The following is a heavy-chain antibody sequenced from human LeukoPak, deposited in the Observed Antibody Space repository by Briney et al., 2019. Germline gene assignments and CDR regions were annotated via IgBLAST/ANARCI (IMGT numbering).Heavy chain of an antibody. CDR3: ARDSATTYFDY. J-gene: IGHJ4*02. V-gene: IGHV4-4*07. D-gene: IGHD4-17*01. Sequence: SETLSLTCTVSGGSISSYYWSWIRQPAGEGLEWIGRIHTSGNTDYNPSLKSRVTISMDTSKNQFSLKLTSVTATDTAVYYCARDSATTYFDYWGQGALVTVSS. CDR2: IHTSGNT. CDR1: GGSISSYY.